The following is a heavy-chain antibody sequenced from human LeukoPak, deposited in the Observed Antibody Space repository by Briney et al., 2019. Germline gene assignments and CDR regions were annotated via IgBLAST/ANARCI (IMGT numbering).Heavy chain of an antibody. CDR2: IIPILGIA. Sequence: ASVKVSCKASGYTFTNYGISWVRQAPGQGLEWMGRIIPILGIANYAQKFQGRVTITADKSTSTAYMELSSLRAEDTAVYYCAREPLADYWGQGTLVTVSS. V-gene: IGHV1-69*04. J-gene: IGHJ4*02. CDR3: AREPLADY. CDR1: GYTFTNYG.